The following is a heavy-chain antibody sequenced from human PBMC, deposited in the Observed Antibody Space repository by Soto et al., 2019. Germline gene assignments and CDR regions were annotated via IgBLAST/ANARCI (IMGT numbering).Heavy chain of an antibody. CDR1: GFIFSSYG. Sequence: EVQLLESGGGLVQPGGSLRLSCAASGFIFSSYGMSWVRQAPGKGSAWVSGISGSGGTKYYADSVKGRFTISRDNSKSILYLQMNSLRAEDTAIYYCVKDTSFRLGDLSFDAFDSWGQGTLVTVSS. J-gene: IGHJ4*02. V-gene: IGHV3-23*01. CDR3: VKDTSFRLGDLSFDAFDS. CDR2: ISGSGGTK. D-gene: IGHD3-16*02.